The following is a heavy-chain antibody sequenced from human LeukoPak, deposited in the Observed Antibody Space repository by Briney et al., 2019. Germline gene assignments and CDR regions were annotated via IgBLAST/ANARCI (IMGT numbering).Heavy chain of an antibody. D-gene: IGHD5-18*01. Sequence: PGGSLRLSCAASGFTFSSDAMSWVRQAPGKGLEWVSVIYSGGSTYYADSVKGRFTISRDNSKNTLYLQMNSLRAEDTAVYYCAGGAARDYFDYWGQGTLVTVSS. CDR1: GFTFSSDA. V-gene: IGHV3-53*01. CDR2: IYSGGST. J-gene: IGHJ4*02. CDR3: AGGAARDYFDY.